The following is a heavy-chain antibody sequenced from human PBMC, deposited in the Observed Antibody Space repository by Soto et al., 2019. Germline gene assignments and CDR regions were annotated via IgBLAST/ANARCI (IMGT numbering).Heavy chain of an antibody. CDR3: AHGTTVTTGGAFDT. V-gene: IGHV2-5*02. Sequence: QITLKESGPTVVKPTQTLTLTCTFAGISLSTSGVGVAWIRQPPGKALEWLALIYWDDDKRYSPSLKSRLTITKDTSKNQVVLAMTNMDPVDTGTYYCAHGTTVTTGGAFDTWGQGTLVTVSS. CDR1: GISLSTSGVG. CDR2: IYWDDDK. J-gene: IGHJ3*02. D-gene: IGHD4-17*01.